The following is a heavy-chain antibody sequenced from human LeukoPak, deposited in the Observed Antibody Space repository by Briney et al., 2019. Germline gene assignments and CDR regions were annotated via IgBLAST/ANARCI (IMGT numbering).Heavy chain of an antibody. D-gene: IGHD5-24*01. CDR1: GYTFTSYG. Sequence: ASVKVSCKASGYTFTSYGISWVRQAPGQGLEWMGWISAYNGNTNYAQKLQGRVTMTTDTSTSTVYMELSSLRSEDTAVYYCARVRDGYNDAFDIWGQGTTVTVSS. CDR2: ISAYNGNT. J-gene: IGHJ3*02. CDR3: ARVRDGYNDAFDI. V-gene: IGHV1-18*01.